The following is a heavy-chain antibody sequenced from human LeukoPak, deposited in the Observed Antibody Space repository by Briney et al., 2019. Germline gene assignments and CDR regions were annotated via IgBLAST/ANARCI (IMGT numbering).Heavy chain of an antibody. D-gene: IGHD4-11*01. CDR3: ARADYSNTYYYYYGMDV. V-gene: IGHV1-69*13. CDR2: IIPIFGTA. J-gene: IGHJ6*02. Sequence: SVKVSCKASGGTFSSYAISWVRQAPGQGLEWMGGIIPIFGTANYAQKFQGRVTITADESTSTAYMELSSLRSEDTAVYYCARADYSNTYYYYYGMDVWGQGTTVTVSS. CDR1: GGTFSSYA.